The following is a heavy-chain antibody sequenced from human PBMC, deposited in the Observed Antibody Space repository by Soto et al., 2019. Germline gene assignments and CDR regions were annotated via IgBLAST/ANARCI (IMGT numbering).Heavy chain of an antibody. CDR1: GYSFTSYW. J-gene: IGHJ4*02. Sequence: GESLKISCKGSGYSFTSYWIGWVRQMPGKGREWMGIIYPGDSDTRYSPSFQGQVTISADKSISTAYLQWSSLKASDTAMYYCARIEQARGYYDSSGYPDYWGQGTLVTVSS. CDR3: ARIEQARGYYDSSGYPDY. V-gene: IGHV5-51*01. CDR2: IYPGDSDT. D-gene: IGHD3-22*01.